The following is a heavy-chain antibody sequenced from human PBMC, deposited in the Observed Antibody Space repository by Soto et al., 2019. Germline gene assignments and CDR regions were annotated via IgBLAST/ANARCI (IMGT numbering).Heavy chain of an antibody. J-gene: IGHJ4*02. Sequence: GGSLRLSCAASGFTFSSYAMSWVRQAPGKGLEWVSAISGSGGSTYYADSVKGRFTISRDNSKNTLYLQMNSLRAEDTAVYYCAKARKIVLMVPSSGWSTPADYWGQGTLVTVSS. CDR1: GFTFSSYA. V-gene: IGHV3-23*01. CDR3: AKARKIVLMVPSSGWSTPADY. D-gene: IGHD2-8*01. CDR2: ISGSGGST.